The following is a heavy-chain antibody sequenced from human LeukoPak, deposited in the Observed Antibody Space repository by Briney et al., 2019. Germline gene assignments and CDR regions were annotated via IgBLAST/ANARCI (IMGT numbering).Heavy chain of an antibody. CDR3: AKGTVGAKY. CDR1: RFTLTRDS. J-gene: IGHJ4*02. Sequence: GRCLRLSCAAARFTLTRDSMNWVRQAAGGGLGWVSYISSGATTTYYADYVKGRFTISRDNAGNSLYLQINSLRVDDTAVYYCAKGTVGAKYWGQGTLVIVSS. V-gene: IGHV3-48*04. D-gene: IGHD1-26*01. CDR2: ISSGATTT.